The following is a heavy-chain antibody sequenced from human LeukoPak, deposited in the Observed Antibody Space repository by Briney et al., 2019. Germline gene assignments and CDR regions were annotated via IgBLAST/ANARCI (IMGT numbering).Heavy chain of an antibody. CDR3: ARDGYDSSGYVYHDY. CDR1: GFTFSDHY. Sequence: GGSLRLSCAVSGFTFSDHYMDWVRQAPGKGLEWVGRSRNKANSYTTEYAASVKGRFTISRDNSKNSLYLQINSLKTEDTAVYYCARDGYDSSGYVYHDYWGQGTLVTVSS. V-gene: IGHV3-72*01. J-gene: IGHJ4*02. D-gene: IGHD3-22*01. CDR2: SRNKANSYTT.